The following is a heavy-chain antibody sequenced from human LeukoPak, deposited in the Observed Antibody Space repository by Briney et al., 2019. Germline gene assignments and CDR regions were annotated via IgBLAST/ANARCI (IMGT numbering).Heavy chain of an antibody. J-gene: IGHJ4*02. CDR2: IYSSGST. D-gene: IGHD1-20*01. CDR1: GDSISSGDYY. Sequence: SEILSLTCTVSGDSISSGDYYWTWIRQPAGKGLEWIGRIYSSGSTNYNPSLKSRLTISLDTSKNQFSLKLSSVTAADTAVYYCARGNWNYFDYWAREPWSPSPQ. CDR3: ARGNWNYFDY. V-gene: IGHV4-61*02.